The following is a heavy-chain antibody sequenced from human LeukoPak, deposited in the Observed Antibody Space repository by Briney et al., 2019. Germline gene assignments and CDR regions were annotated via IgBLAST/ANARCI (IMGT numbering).Heavy chain of an antibody. Sequence: SETLSLTCTVSGGSISSSGYYWGWIRQPPGKGLQWIGSIYYSGTTYYSPSLKSRVTISVDTSKNQLSLNLRSVTAADTAVYFCARDLGFGTHDCWGQGTLVTVSS. D-gene: IGHD3-10*01. CDR2: IYYSGTT. CDR3: ARDLGFGTHDC. J-gene: IGHJ4*02. CDR1: GGSISSSGYY. V-gene: IGHV4-39*07.